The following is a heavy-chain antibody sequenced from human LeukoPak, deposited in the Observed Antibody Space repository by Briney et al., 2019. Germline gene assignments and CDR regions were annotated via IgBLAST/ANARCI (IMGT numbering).Heavy chain of an antibody. CDR1: AFTFNYAW. CDR2: IKSTNDGGTI. J-gene: IGHJ4*02. Sequence: KPGGSLRLSCAASAFTFNYAWMSWVRQAPGKGLEWVGRIKSTNDGGTIDYAAPVKDRFAISRDDSETTLYLQMNGLKNEGTAVYFCAADSPVSMAHSFDYWGQGILVTVSS. D-gene: IGHD2-21*01. CDR3: AADSPVSMAHSFDY. V-gene: IGHV3-15*01.